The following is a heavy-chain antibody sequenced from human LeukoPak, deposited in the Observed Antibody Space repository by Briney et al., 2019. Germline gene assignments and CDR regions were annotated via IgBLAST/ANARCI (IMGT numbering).Heavy chain of an antibody. CDR3: ARDRTSAVGATTTPYYYTDV. Sequence: RASVKVSCKASGYTFTSYYMHWVRQAPGQGLEWMRIINPSGGSTSYAQKFQGRVTMTRDTSTSTVYMELSSLRSEDTAVYYCARDRTSAVGATTTPYYYTDVWGKGATVTVSS. CDR2: INPSGGST. D-gene: IGHD1-26*01. J-gene: IGHJ6*03. CDR1: GYTFTSYY. V-gene: IGHV1-46*01.